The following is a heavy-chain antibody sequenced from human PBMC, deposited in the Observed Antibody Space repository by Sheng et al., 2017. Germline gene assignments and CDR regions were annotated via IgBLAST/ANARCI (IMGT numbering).Heavy chain of an antibody. V-gene: IGHV3-23*01. CDR1: GFTFSSYA. CDR3: AKDQFSSGRIWVVPAALDY. Sequence: EVQLLESGGGLVQPGGSLRLSCAASGFTFSSYAMSWVRQAPGKGLEWVSAISGSGGSTYYADSVKGRFTISRDNSKNTLYLQMNSLRAEDTAVYYCAKDQFSSGRIWVVPAALDYWGQGTLVTVSS. J-gene: IGHJ4*02. CDR2: ISGSGGST. D-gene: IGHD2-2*01.